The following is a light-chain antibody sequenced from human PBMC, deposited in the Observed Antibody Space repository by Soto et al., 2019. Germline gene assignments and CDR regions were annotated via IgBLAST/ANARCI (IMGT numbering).Light chain of an antibody. Sequence: QSALTQPASVSGSPGQSITISCTGTSSDVGGYNYVSWYQQHPGKAPKLMIYEVSNRPSGVSNRFSGSKARNTASLTISGLKAEDEADYYCSSYTSSSTYVFGTGTKLTVL. CDR3: SSYTSSSTYV. V-gene: IGLV2-14*01. J-gene: IGLJ1*01. CDR1: SSDVGGYNY. CDR2: EVS.